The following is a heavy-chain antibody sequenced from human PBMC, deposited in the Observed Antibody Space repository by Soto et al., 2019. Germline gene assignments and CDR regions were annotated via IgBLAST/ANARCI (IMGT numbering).Heavy chain of an antibody. CDR2: ITHGGSER. CDR1: EFIFSGDR. J-gene: IGHJ4*02. D-gene: IGHD1-20*01. V-gene: IGHV3-7*01. Sequence: GGSLRLSCASSEFIFSGDRMSWVRQAPGKGLEWVATITHGGSERYYVDSVKGRFTISRDDTEKSLFLQMNSLRAEDTAVYLCVRDNWQRGATDYFWGQGTQVTVSS. CDR3: VRDNWQRGATDYF.